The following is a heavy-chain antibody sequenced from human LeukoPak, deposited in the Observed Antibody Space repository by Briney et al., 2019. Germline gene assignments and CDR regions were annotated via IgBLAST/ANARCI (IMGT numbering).Heavy chain of an antibody. Sequence: SVKVSCKASGYTFSSYAISWVRQAPGQGLEWMGGIIPIFGTANYAQKFQGRVTITADESTSTAYMELSSLRSEDTAVYYCARGGCSGGSCYSDRYYYYGMDVWGQGTTVTVSS. CDR2: IIPIFGTA. V-gene: IGHV1-69*13. CDR1: GYTFSSYA. CDR3: ARGGCSGGSCYSDRYYYYGMDV. J-gene: IGHJ6*02. D-gene: IGHD2-15*01.